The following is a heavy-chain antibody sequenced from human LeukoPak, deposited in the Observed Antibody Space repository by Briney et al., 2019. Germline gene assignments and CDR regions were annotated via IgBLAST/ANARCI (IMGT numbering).Heavy chain of an antibody. CDR2: IYYSGST. Sequence: SETLSLTWPVSGGSISSSSYYWGWIRPPPGKGLEWIGSIYYSGSTYYNPPLKSRVTISVDTSKNQFSLKLSSVTAADTAVYYCARVGSAPDYWGQGTLVTVSS. CDR1: GGSISSSSYY. V-gene: IGHV4-39*07. CDR3: ARVGSAPDY. J-gene: IGHJ4*02. D-gene: IGHD2-15*01.